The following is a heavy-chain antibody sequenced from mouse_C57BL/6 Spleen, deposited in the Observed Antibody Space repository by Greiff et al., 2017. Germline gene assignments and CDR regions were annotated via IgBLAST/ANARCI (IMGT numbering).Heavy chain of an antibody. V-gene: IGHV1-69*01. CDR1: GYTFTSYW. CDR2: IDPSDSYT. CDR3: ARYYEYDYFDY. D-gene: IGHD2-4*01. J-gene: IGHJ2*01. Sequence: QVQLQQPGAELVMPGASVKLSCKASGYTFTSYWMHWVKQRPGQGLEWIGEIDPSDSYTNYNQKFKGQSTLTVDKSSSTVYMQLSSLTSEDSAVYYCARYYEYDYFDYWGQGTTLTVSS.